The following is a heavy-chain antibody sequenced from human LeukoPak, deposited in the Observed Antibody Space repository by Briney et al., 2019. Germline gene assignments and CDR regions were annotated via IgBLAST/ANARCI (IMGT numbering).Heavy chain of an antibody. D-gene: IGHD6-13*01. CDR1: GFTFSSNA. CDR2: ISGSGAST. Sequence: PGGSLRLSCAASGFTFSSNAMSWVRQAPGKGLEWVSAISGSGASTHYADSVKGRFTISRDNSKNTLYLQMNSLRAEDTAVYYCVKEGIAGDFDYRGQGTLVTVSS. V-gene: IGHV3-23*01. CDR3: VKEGIAGDFDY. J-gene: IGHJ4*02.